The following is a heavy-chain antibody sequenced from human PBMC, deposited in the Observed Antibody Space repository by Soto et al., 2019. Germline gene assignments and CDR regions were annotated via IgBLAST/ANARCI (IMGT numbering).Heavy chain of an antibody. CDR3: ARVRITGTSFDY. V-gene: IGHV4-30-2*01. Sequence: SETLSLTCAVSGGSISSGGYSWSWIRQPPGKGLEWIGYIYHSGSTYYNPSLKSRVTISVDRSKNQFSLKLSSVTAADTAVYYCARVRITGTSFDYWGQGTLVTVST. D-gene: IGHD1-7*01. CDR2: IYHSGST. CDR1: GGSISSGGYS. J-gene: IGHJ4*02.